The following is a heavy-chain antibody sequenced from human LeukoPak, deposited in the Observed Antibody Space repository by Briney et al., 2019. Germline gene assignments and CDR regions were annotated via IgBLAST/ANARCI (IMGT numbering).Heavy chain of an antibody. V-gene: IGHV3-21*01. CDR1: GFTFSSYS. J-gene: IGHJ4*02. D-gene: IGHD3-9*01. CDR2: ISSSSSYI. Sequence: GGSLRLSCAASGFTFSSYSMNWVRQAPGKGLEWVSSISSSSSYIYYADSVKGRFTISRDNAKNSLYLQMNSLRAEDTAVYYCARALRYFVSHDKIDYWGQGTLVTVSS. CDR3: ARALRYFVSHDKIDY.